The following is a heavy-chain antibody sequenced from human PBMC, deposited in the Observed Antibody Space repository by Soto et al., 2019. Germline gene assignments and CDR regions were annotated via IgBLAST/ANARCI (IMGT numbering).Heavy chain of an antibody. V-gene: IGHV4-61*01. CDR2: IYYSGST. CDR3: ARSPDALYSGRYGGYFDY. J-gene: IGHJ4*02. Sequence: SETLSLTCTVSGGSVSSGSYYWSWIRQPPGKGLEWIGYIYYSGSTNYNPSLKSRVTISVDTSKNQFSLKLSSVTAADTAVYYCARSPDALYSGRYGGYFDYWGQGTLVTVSS. CDR1: GGSVSSGSYY. D-gene: IGHD1-26*01.